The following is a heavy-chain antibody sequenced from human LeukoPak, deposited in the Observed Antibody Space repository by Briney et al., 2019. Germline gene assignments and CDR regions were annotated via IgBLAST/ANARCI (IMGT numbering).Heavy chain of an antibody. CDR1: GGSISSYY. V-gene: IGHV4-59*01. Sequence: SETLSLTCTVSGGSISSYYWSWIRQPPGKGPEWIWDIYYCGSTNYNPSVKSRVTISVDTSKNQFSLKLSSVTAADTAVYYCAREAGHYDFWSGYRYYYYMDVWGKGTTVTVSS. D-gene: IGHD3-3*01. J-gene: IGHJ6*03. CDR3: AREAGHYDFWSGYRYYYYMDV. CDR2: IYYCGST.